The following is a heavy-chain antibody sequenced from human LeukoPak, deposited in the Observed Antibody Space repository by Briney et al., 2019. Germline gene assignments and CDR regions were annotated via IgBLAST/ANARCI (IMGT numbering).Heavy chain of an antibody. J-gene: IGHJ4*02. Sequence: PGGSLRVSCAASGFIFSDHWMHWVRQAPGEALVWVSRISPDGTYTSSADSVRGRFTTSRDNARNTVYLQMNRLRVEDTAIYYCTRDLHVWGQGTLATVSS. CDR2: ISPDGTYT. V-gene: IGHV3-74*01. CDR1: GFIFSDHW. CDR3: TRDLHV.